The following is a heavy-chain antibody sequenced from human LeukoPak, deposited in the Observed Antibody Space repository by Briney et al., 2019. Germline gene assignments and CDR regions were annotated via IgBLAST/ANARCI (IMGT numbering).Heavy chain of an antibody. D-gene: IGHD5-24*01. V-gene: IGHV3-23*01. CDR1: GFTFSSYA. Sequence: GGSLRLSCAASGFTFSSYAMSWVRQAPGKGLEWVSAISGSGGSTYYADSVEGRFTISRDNSKNMLYLQMNSLRAEDTAVYYCAKFPARGGYNSDFDYWGQGTLVTVSS. CDR3: AKFPARGGYNSDFDY. J-gene: IGHJ4*02. CDR2: ISGSGGST.